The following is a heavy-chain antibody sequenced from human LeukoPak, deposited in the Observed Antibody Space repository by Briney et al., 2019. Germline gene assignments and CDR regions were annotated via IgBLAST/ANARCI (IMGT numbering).Heavy chain of an antibody. Sequence: WVRQAPGKGLEWIGSISYTGSSYYNPSLNSRVTMSLDPAKNHFSLRMTSLTAADTAVYYCVRDLGVGGSWPLDFWGPGTVVIVSS. CDR3: VRDLGVGGSWPLDF. J-gene: IGHJ4*02. D-gene: IGHD2-15*01. CDR2: ISYTGSS. V-gene: IGHV4-39*07.